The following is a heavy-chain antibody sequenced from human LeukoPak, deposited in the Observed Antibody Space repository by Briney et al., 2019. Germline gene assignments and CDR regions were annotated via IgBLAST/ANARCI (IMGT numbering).Heavy chain of an antibody. Sequence: SETLSLTCAVYGGSFSGYYWSRIRQPPGKGLEWIGEINHSGSTNYNPSLKSRVTISVDTSKNQFSLKLSSVTAADTAVYYCARAKAARNIYYYYYYMDVWGKGTTVTVSS. CDR2: INHSGST. D-gene: IGHD6-6*01. J-gene: IGHJ6*03. CDR1: GGSFSGYY. CDR3: ARAKAARNIYYYYYYMDV. V-gene: IGHV4-34*01.